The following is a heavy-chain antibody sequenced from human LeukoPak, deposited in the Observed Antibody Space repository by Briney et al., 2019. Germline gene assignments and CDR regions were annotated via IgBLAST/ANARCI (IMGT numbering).Heavy chain of an antibody. D-gene: IGHD6-13*01. Sequence: GGSLRLSCAASGFTFSSYSMNWVRQAPGKGLEWVSYISSSSTIYYADSVKGRFTISRDNAKNSLYLQMNSLRAEDTAVYYCARAPYSSSWYFDYCGQGTLVTVSS. CDR2: ISSSSTI. CDR3: ARAPYSSSWYFDY. CDR1: GFTFSSYS. J-gene: IGHJ4*02. V-gene: IGHV3-48*04.